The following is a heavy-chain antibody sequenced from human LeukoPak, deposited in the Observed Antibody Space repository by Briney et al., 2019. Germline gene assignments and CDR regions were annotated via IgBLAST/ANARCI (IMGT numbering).Heavy chain of an antibody. D-gene: IGHD5-18*01. CDR1: GVTFSSYA. J-gene: IGHJ4*02. CDR3: ARSRRGYSYGYVDY. CDR2: INPSGGST. V-gene: IGHV1-46*01. Sequence: ASVKVSCKASGVTFSSYAISWVRQAPGQGLEWMGIINPSGGSTSYAQKFQGRVTMTRDMSTSTVYMELSSLRSEDTAVYYCARSRRGYSYGYVDYWGQGTLVTVSS.